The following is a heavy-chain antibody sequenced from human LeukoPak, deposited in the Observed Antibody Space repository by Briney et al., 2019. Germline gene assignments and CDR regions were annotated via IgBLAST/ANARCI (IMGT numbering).Heavy chain of an antibody. CDR1: GYSISSGYY. D-gene: IGHD3-22*01. J-gene: IGHJ4*02. Sequence: NPSETLSLTCTVSGYSISSGYYWGWIRQPPGKGLEWIGSIYDSGSTYYNPSLKSRVTISVDTSKNQFSLKLSSVTAADTAVYYCARAGFNSYYYDSSGYSPPDYFDYWGQGTLVTVSS. V-gene: IGHV4-38-2*02. CDR3: ARAGFNSYYYDSSGYSPPDYFDY. CDR2: IYDSGST.